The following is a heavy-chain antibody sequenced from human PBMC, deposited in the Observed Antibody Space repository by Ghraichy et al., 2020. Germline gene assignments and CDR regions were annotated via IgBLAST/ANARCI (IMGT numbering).Heavy chain of an antibody. J-gene: IGHJ4*02. CDR3: ERGEAKTTVTCFDF. CDR2: ISGSSSTI. Sequence: LSLTCAASGFTFSSYPMNWVRQAPGKGLEWVSYISGSSSTIYYPDSVKGRFTISRDNAKNSLYLQMNSLRDEDTAVYYCERGEAKTTVTCFDFWGQGTLVTVSS. V-gene: IGHV3-48*02. CDR1: GFTFSSYP. D-gene: IGHD4-17*01.